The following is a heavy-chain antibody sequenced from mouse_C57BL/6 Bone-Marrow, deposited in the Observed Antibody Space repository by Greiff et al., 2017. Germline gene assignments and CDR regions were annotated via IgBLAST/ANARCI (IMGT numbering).Heavy chain of an antibody. Sequence: QVQLQQSGAELARPGASVKLSCKASGYTFTSYGISWVKQSTGQGLEWIGEIYPRSGNTYYNEKFKGKATLTADKSSSNAYMELRSLTSEDSAVYFCAREGYSGNYAMDYWGQGTSVTVSS. D-gene: IGHD1-1*01. V-gene: IGHV1-81*01. J-gene: IGHJ4*01. CDR2: IYPRSGNT. CDR3: AREGYSGNYAMDY. CDR1: GYTFTSYG.